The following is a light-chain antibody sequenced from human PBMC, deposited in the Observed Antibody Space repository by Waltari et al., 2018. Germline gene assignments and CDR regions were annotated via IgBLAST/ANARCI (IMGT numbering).Light chain of an antibody. CDR3: SSYTSSSAFVV. V-gene: IGLV2-14*01. J-gene: IGLJ2*01. Sequence: QSALTQPASVSGSPGQSITISCTGTSSDVGGFNYVSWYQQHPGKAPKLMIYEITNRPSGVSNRFSGSKSGITASLTISGLQAKDEADYYCSSYTSSSAFVVFGGGTKLTVL. CDR1: SSDVGGFNY. CDR2: EIT.